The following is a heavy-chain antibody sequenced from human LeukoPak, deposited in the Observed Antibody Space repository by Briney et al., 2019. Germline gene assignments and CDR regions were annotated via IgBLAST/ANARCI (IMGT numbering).Heavy chain of an antibody. CDR3: ARNHNYTDHYNHMDV. J-gene: IGHJ6*03. Sequence: ASVKVSCKASGGTYSYFAINWVRQAPGQGLEWMGGIIPLFGSSNYTHKFKGRVTFTADKSTNTVYMHLSSLRFEDTAVYYCARNHNYTDHYNHMDVWGRGTAITVSS. D-gene: IGHD3-3*01. CDR2: IIPLFGSS. CDR1: GGTYSYFA. V-gene: IGHV1-69*06.